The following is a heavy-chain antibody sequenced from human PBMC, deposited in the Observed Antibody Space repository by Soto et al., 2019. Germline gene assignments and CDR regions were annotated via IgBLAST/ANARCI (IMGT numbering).Heavy chain of an antibody. CDR2: FRTGADDGTT. D-gene: IGHD3-10*01. Sequence: GGSLRLSCAASGFTFSDYYMSWIRQAPGKGLEWVSGFRTGADDGTTYYADSVKGRFTISRDISKNTLFLQMNSLRAEDTAIYYCAKKVNSGPGSQYFDYWGQGTLVTVSS. J-gene: IGHJ4*02. V-gene: IGHV3-23*01. CDR1: GFTFSDYY. CDR3: AKKVNSGPGSQYFDY.